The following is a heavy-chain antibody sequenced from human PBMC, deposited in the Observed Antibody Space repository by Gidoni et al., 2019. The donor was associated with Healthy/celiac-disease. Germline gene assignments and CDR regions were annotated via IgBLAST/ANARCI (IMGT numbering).Heavy chain of an antibody. CDR1: GGPFSSYA. D-gene: IGHD2-15*01. J-gene: IGHJ6*02. Sequence: QVQLVQSGAEVKKPGSSVKVSCKASGGPFSSYAISWVRQAPGQGLEWMGRIIPILGIANYAQKFQGRVTITADKSTSTAYMELSSLRSEDTAVYYCARYCSGGSCPWDYGMDVWGQGTTVTVSS. CDR3: ARYCSGGSCPWDYGMDV. CDR2: IIPILGIA. V-gene: IGHV1-69*04.